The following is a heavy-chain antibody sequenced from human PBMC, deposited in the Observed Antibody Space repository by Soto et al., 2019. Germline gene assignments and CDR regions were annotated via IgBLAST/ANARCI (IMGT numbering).Heavy chain of an antibody. CDR2: TYYRSKWYN. D-gene: IGHD6-13*01. J-gene: IGHJ6*02. CDR1: GDSVSSNSAA. Sequence: SPTLSLTCAISGDSVSSNSAAWNWIRQSPSRGLEWLGRTYYRSKWYNDYAVSVKSRITINPDTSKNQFSLQLNSVTPEDTAVYYCARETRIAAAGTSHYYYYGMDVWGQGTTVTVSS. V-gene: IGHV6-1*01. CDR3: ARETRIAAAGTSHYYYYGMDV.